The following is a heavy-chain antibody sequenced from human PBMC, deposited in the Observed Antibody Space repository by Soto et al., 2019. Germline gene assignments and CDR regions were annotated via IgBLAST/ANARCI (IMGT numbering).Heavy chain of an antibody. D-gene: IGHD6-19*01. CDR3: AFGGWQWDAFDS. CDR1: GFAFGTYW. CDR2: IKQDGSEM. V-gene: IGHV3-7*01. J-gene: IGHJ3*01. Sequence: GGSLRLSCAASGFAFGTYWMTWVRQAPGKGLEWVANIKQDGSEMYYVDAVRGRFTISRDNAKNLLFLQMNSLRGEDTAVYYCAFGGWQWDAFDSWGQGTRVTGSS.